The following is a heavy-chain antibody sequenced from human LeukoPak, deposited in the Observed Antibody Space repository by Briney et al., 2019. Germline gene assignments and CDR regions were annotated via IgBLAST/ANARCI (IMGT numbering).Heavy chain of an antibody. CDR3: ARDSSLAAEFDY. J-gene: IGHJ4*02. CDR2: INHSGST. V-gene: IGHV4-34*01. Sequence: PSETLSLTCAVYGGSFSGYYWSWIRQPPGKGLEWIGEINHSGSTNYNPSLKSRVTISVDTSKNQFSLKLSSVTAADTAVYYCARDSSLAAEFDYWGQGTLVTVSS. D-gene: IGHD2-15*01. CDR1: GGSFSGYY.